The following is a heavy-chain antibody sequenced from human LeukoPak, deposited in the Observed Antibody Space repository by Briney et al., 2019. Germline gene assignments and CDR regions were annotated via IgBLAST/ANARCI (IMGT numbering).Heavy chain of an antibody. Sequence: GGSLRLSCAASGFTFSGSAMHWVRQASGKGLEWVGRIRSKANSYATAYAASVKGRFTISRDDSKNTAYLQMNSLKTEDTAVYYCTRDLVVIGKYYYYYMDVWGKGTTVTVSS. V-gene: IGHV3-73*01. CDR3: TRDLVVIGKYYYYYMDV. J-gene: IGHJ6*03. CDR2: IRSKANSYAT. D-gene: IGHD3-22*01. CDR1: GFTFSGSA.